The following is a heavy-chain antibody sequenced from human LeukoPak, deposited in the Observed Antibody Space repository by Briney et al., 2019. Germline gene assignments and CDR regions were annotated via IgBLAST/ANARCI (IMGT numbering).Heavy chain of an antibody. Sequence: PSGTLSLTCAVSGDSISSSNWWTWVRQPPGKVLEWIGEISLSGSTNYNASLKSRVTISVDKSTNQFSLKLSSVTAADAAVYYCASRWVLTGEPYWGQGTLVTVSS. CDR3: ASRWVLTGEPY. V-gene: IGHV4-4*02. D-gene: IGHD7-27*01. CDR2: ISLSGST. CDR1: GDSISSSNW. J-gene: IGHJ4*02.